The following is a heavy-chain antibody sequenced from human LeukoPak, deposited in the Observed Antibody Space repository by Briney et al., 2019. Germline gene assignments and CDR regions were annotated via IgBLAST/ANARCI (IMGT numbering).Heavy chain of an antibody. D-gene: IGHD3-22*01. V-gene: IGHV1-8*01. CDR1: GYTFTSYD. Sequence: ASVKVSCKASGYTFTSYDINWVRQATGQGLKWMGWMNPNSGNTGYAQKFRGRVTMTRNTSISTAYMELSSLRSEDTAVYYCARGRSYFDSSGYYRGTYYYYYMDVWGKGTTVTVSS. J-gene: IGHJ6*03. CDR3: ARGRSYFDSSGYYRGTYYYYYMDV. CDR2: MNPNSGNT.